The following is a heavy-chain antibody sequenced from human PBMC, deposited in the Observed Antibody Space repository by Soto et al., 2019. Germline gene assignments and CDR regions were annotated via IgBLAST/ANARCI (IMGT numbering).Heavy chain of an antibody. J-gene: IGHJ4*02. CDR1: GGSISSGGYY. Sequence: SETLSLTCTVSGGSISSGGYYWNWIRQHPGKGLEWIGYIYYSGSTYYNPSLKSRVTISVDTSKNQFSLKLSSVTAADTAVYYCARDRESVGATDYWGQGTLVTVSS. D-gene: IGHD1-26*01. CDR2: IYYSGST. V-gene: IGHV4-31*03. CDR3: ARDRESVGATDY.